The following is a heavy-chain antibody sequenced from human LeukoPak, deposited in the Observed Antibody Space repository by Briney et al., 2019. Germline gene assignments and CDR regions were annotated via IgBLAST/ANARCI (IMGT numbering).Heavy chain of an antibody. J-gene: IGHJ5*02. CDR2: INHSGST. V-gene: IGHV4-34*01. Sequence: SETPSLTCAVYGGSFSGYYWSWIRQPPGKGLEWIGEINHSGSTNYNPSLKSRVTISVDTSKNQFSLKLSSVTAADTAVHYCARGRRNYDFWSGHGRWFDPWGQGTLVTVSS. CDR3: ARGRRNYDFWSGHGRWFDP. D-gene: IGHD3-3*01. CDR1: GGSFSGYY.